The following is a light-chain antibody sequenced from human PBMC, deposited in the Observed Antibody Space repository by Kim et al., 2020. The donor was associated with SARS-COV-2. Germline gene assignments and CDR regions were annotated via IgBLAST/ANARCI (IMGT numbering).Light chain of an antibody. Sequence: VSPGQTASITCSGDKLGDKYACWYQQKPGQSPVLVIYQDSKRPSGIPERFSGSNSGNTATLTISGTQAMDEADYYCQAWDSSTEIFGGGTQLTVL. CDR2: QDS. CDR1: KLGDKY. J-gene: IGLJ2*01. CDR3: QAWDSSTEI. V-gene: IGLV3-1*01.